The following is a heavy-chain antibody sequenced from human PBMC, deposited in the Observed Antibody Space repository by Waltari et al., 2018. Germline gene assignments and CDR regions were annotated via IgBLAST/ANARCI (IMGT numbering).Heavy chain of an antibody. CDR3: ARGEHTLLATKFDDY. D-gene: IGHD1-26*01. J-gene: IGHJ4*02. CDR1: GYSISSGYY. CDR2: IDHSGST. Sequence: QVQLQESGPGLVKPSETLSLTCTVSGYSISSGYYWGWIRQPPGKGLEWIGTIDHSGSTYYNPSLKSRVIISVDKSKNQFSLRLSSVTAADTAVYYCARGEHTLLATKFDDYWGQGTLVTVSS. V-gene: IGHV4-38-2*02.